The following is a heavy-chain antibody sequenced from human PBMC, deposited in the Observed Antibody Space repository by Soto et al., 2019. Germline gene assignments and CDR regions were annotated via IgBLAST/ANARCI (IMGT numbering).Heavy chain of an antibody. J-gene: IGHJ6*02. CDR1: GYTLTELS. CDR2: FDPEDGET. CDR3: ATKGRWYVGYYYYGMDV. V-gene: IGHV1-24*01. D-gene: IGHD6-13*01. Sequence: GASVKVSCKVSGYTLTELSMHWVRQAPGKVLEWMGGFDPEDGETIYAQKFQGRVTMTEDTSTDTAYMELSSLRSEDTAVYYCATKGRWYVGYYYYGMDVWGQGTTVTVSS.